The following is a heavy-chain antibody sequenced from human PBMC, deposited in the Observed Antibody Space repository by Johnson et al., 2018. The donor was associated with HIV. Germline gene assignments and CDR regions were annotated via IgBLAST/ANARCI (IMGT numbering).Heavy chain of an antibody. CDR2: ISSAGTDK. J-gene: IGHJ3*02. CDR1: GFTFSSFG. Sequence: QMLLVESGGGVVQPGRSLRLSCAVSGFTFSSFGMHWVRQAPGKGLEWMAVISSAGTDKYYADSVKGRFTISRDNSKNTLYLQMNSLRAEDTAVYYCAKVYSSSVPAPGIWGQGTMVTVSS. CDR3: AKVYSSSVPAPGI. D-gene: IGHD6-6*01. V-gene: IGHV3-30*18.